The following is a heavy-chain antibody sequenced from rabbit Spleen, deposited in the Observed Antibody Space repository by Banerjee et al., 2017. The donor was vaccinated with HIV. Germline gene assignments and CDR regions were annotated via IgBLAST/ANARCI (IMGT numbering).Heavy chain of an antibody. D-gene: IGHD4-1*01. V-gene: IGHV1S40*01. CDR2: IYGDRSGST. J-gene: IGHJ4*01. CDR3: ARDLDDVIGWNFGW. Sequence: QSLEESGGDLVKPGASLTLTCTASGFSFSSSYYMCWVRQAPGKGLECIACIYGDRSGSTYYANWAKGRFTISRTSSTTVTLQMTSLTAADTAIYFCARDLDDVIGWNFGWWGPGTLVTVS. CDR1: GFSFSSSYY.